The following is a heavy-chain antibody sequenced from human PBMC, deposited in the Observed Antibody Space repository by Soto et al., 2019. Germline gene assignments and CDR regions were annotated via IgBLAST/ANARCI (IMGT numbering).Heavy chain of an antibody. Sequence: QVQLVQSGAEVKKPGSSVRVSCKASGGTFSSYAISWVRQAPGQGLEWMGGIIPIFGTANYAQKFQGRVTITADKSTSTAYMELSSLRSEDTAVYYCARDYYDSSGLLGDFDYWGQGTLVTVSS. V-gene: IGHV1-69*06. J-gene: IGHJ4*02. CDR3: ARDYYDSSGLLGDFDY. CDR2: IIPIFGTA. D-gene: IGHD3-22*01. CDR1: GGTFSSYA.